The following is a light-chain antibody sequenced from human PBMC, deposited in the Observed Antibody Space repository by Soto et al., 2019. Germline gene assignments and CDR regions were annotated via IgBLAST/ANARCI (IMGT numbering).Light chain of an antibody. CDR3: QQYGRTPLA. Sequence: EIVLTKSPGTLSLSPGERASLSCRASQSVSRNYVAWYHYKPGQAPRLLIYDASTRATGIPDRFSGSGSGADFTLTISRLEPEDFAVYFCQQYGRTPLAFGGGSKVEIK. J-gene: IGKJ4*01. V-gene: IGKV3-20*01. CDR2: DAS. CDR1: QSVSRNY.